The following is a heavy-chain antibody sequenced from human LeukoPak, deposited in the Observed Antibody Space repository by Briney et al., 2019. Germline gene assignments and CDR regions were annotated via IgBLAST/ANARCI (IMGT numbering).Heavy chain of an antibody. CDR2: RYVGGRD. J-gene: IGHJ1*01. CDR1: GDSISNYY. V-gene: IGHV4-59*03. D-gene: IGHD5-12*01. CDR3: ANTTRVAPDGRAEYFQH. Sequence: SETLSLTCTVSGDSISNYYWSWIRQPPGKGLEWIGCRYVGGRDLYNPSLKSRVTISVDASEKQISLSLRSVTAADRAMYYCANTTRVAPDGRAEYFQHWGQGTLAIVSS.